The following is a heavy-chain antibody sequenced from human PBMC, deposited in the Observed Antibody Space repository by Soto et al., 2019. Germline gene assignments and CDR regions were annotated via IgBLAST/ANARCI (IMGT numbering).Heavy chain of an antibody. J-gene: IGHJ4*02. Sequence: GASVQVSCKAFGYTFTSYGISWVRQAPGQGLEWMGWISAYNGNTNYAQKLQGRVTMTTDTSTSTAYMELRSLRSDDTAVYYCARLIGRIAAAGTKFSDYWGQGTLVTVSS. CDR3: ARLIGRIAAAGTKFSDY. CDR1: GYTFTSYG. CDR2: ISAYNGNT. D-gene: IGHD6-13*01. V-gene: IGHV1-18*01.